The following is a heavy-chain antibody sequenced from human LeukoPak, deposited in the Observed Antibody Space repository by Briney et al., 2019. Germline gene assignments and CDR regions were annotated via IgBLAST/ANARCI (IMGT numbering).Heavy chain of an antibody. CDR1: GGSISSGGYS. CDR3: ARVVSVVVPAAWGDYGMDV. V-gene: IGHV4-30-2*01. CDR2: IYHSGST. Sequence: RTSQTLSLTCAVSGGSISSGGYSWSWIRQPPGKGLEWIGYIYHSGSTYYNPSLKSRVTISVDRSKNQFSLKLSSVTAADTAVYYCARVVSVVVPAAWGDYGMDVWGKGTTVTVSS. D-gene: IGHD2-2*01. J-gene: IGHJ6*04.